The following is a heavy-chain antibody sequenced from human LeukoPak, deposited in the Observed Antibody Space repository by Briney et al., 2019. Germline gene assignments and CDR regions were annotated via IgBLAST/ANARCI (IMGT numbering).Heavy chain of an antibody. J-gene: IGHJ5*02. Sequence: SQTLSLTCDISGDSVSSNSVAWNWFRQSPSRGLEWLGRTYYTSKWNNDYAVSVQSRIAVNPDTSKNQFSLHLDSVTPEDTAVYYCARQAYRRFDPWGQGTLVTVSS. V-gene: IGHV6-1*01. CDR2: TYYTSKWNN. CDR1: GDSVSSNSVA. CDR3: ARQAYRRFDP.